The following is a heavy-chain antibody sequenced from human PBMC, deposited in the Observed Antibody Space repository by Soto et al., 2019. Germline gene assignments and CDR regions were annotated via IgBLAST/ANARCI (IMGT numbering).Heavy chain of an antibody. CDR2: NYYSGIT. CDR3: ARHGPREMATILFVGYYFDY. D-gene: IGHD5-12*01. J-gene: IGHJ4*02. V-gene: IGHV4-31*03. Sequence: SETLFLTCTVSGGSISSGGYYWTWIRQHPGKGLEWIGYNYYSGITYYNPSLKSRVTISLDTSKNQFSLKLSSVTAADTAVYYCARHGPREMATILFVGYYFDYWGQGTLVTVPQ. CDR1: GGSISSGGYY.